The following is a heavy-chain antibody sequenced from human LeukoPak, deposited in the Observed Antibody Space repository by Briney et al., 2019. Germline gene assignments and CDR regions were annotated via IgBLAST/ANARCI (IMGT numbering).Heavy chain of an antibody. CDR2: IGAGGTFT. J-gene: IGHJ4*02. V-gene: IGHV3-23*01. Sequence: GGSLRLSCTASGFTFSSYATNWVRQAPGKGLEWVSGIGAGGTFTYYADSVKGRFTIFRDNSRNTLYLQMNSLRAEDTAVYYCARFERYNFDYWGQGTLVTVSS. D-gene: IGHD5-24*01. CDR1: GFTFSSYA. CDR3: ARFERYNFDY.